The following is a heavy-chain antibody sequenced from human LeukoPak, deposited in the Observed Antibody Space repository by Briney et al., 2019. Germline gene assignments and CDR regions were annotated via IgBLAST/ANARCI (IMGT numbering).Heavy chain of an antibody. CDR1: GGSISSSSYN. CDR3: ARDRGGSSSGDYYFGLDV. Sequence: SQTLSLTCTVSGGSISSSSYNWGWIRQTPGKGLEWIGRIYYSGSTYYNPSLRSRVAISVDTSKNQFSLYLTSVTAADTAVYYCARDRGGSSSGDYYFGLDVWGQGATVTVSS. D-gene: IGHD6-19*01. J-gene: IGHJ6*02. V-gene: IGHV4-39*07. CDR2: IYYSGST.